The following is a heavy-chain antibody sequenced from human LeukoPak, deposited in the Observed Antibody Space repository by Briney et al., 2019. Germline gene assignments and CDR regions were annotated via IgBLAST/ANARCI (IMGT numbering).Heavy chain of an antibody. Sequence: SETLTLTCTVSGGSISSSSYYWGWIRQPPGKGLEWIGSIYYSGSTYYNPSLKSRVTISVDTSKNQFSLKLSSVTAADTAVYYCARGLIDVLSWGQGTLVTVSS. J-gene: IGHJ5*02. V-gene: IGHV4-39*01. CDR2: IYYSGST. D-gene: IGHD3/OR15-3a*01. CDR3: ARGLIDVLS. CDR1: GGSISSSSYY.